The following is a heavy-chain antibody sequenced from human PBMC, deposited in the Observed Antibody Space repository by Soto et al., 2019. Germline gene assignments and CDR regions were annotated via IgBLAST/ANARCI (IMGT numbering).Heavy chain of an antibody. D-gene: IGHD3-22*01. J-gene: IGHJ3*02. CDR1: GYSFSFYW. V-gene: IGHV5-51*01. CDR3: ATAYVYDFENSNYYRDAFDI. Sequence: GESLKISCKASGYSFSFYWIGWVRQMPGKGLEWMAIMYPDDSDIRYSPSFEAHVTISADKSTSTAFLQWSSLKASDTAMYYCATAYVYDFENSNYYRDAFDIWGQGTLVTVSS. CDR2: MYPDDSDI.